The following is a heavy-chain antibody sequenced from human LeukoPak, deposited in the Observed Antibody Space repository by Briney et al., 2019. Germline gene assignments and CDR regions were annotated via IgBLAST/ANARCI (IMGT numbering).Heavy chain of an antibody. CDR1: GYSFTNYN. Sequence: ASVKVSCKASGYSFTNYNIHWVRQAPGQGREWMGIINPSGDSTSYAQKFQGRVIMTSDTSTNTVYMEMSSLRSEDTAFYYCARDSRPTYDYDTRSYFLEWGQGTLVTVSS. CDR2: INPSGDST. V-gene: IGHV1-46*01. J-gene: IGHJ4*02. CDR3: ARDSRPTYDYDTRSYFLE. D-gene: IGHD3-22*01.